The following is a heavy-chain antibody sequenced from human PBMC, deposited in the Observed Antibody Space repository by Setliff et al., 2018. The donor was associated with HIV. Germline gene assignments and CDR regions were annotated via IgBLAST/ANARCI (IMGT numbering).Heavy chain of an antibody. CDR2: IYHSGNT. V-gene: IGHV4-39*01. Sequence: SETLSLTCTVSGGSINNNNYYWGWIRQPPGKGLEWIGSIYHSGNTYYMPSLQSRVTISVDMSKNQFSLNLNSVTAADTAVYYCARGQGCGGGCHYAFEMWGQGTMVTVSS. CDR1: GGSINNNNYY. D-gene: IGHD2-21*02. CDR3: ARGQGCGGGCHYAFEM. J-gene: IGHJ3*02.